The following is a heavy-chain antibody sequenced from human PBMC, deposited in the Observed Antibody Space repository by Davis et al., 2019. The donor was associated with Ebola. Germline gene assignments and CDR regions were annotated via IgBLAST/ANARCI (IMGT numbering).Heavy chain of an antibody. CDR2: IRSKANSYAT. CDR1: GFTFSGSA. V-gene: IGHV3-73*01. Sequence: PGGSLRLSCAASGFTFSGSAMHWVRQASGKGLEWVGRIRSKANSYATAYAASVKGRFTISRDDSKNTAYLQMNSLKTEDTAVYYCTSQVLYSYGYGYWGQGTLVTVSS. J-gene: IGHJ4*02. CDR3: TSQVLYSYGYGY. D-gene: IGHD5-18*01.